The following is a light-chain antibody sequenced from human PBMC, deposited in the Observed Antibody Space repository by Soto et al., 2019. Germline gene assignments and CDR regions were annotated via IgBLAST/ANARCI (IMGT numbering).Light chain of an antibody. CDR2: AAS. J-gene: IGKJ4*01. Sequence: DIQMTQSPSSLSASVGDRVTSTCRASQSISSYLNWYQQKPGKAPKLLIYAASSLQSGVPSRFSGSGSGTDFTLTISSLQPEDFATYYCQQSYSTPPLTFGGGTKADIK. CDR1: QSISSY. V-gene: IGKV1-39*01. CDR3: QQSYSTPPLT.